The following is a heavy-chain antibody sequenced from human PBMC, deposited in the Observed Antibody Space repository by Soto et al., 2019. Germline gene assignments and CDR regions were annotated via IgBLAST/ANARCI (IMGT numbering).Heavy chain of an antibody. V-gene: IGHV3-49*03. CDR3: PRDWTRPPRSGMDV. D-gene: IGHD2-2*01. CDR1: GFTFGDYA. CDR2: IRSKAYGGTT. Sequence: GGSLRLSCTASGFTFGDYAMSWFRQAPGKGLEWGGFIRSKAYGGTTEYAASVKGRFTISRDDSKSIAYLQMNSLKTEDTAVYYCPRDWTRPPRSGMDVWGQGTTVTVSS. J-gene: IGHJ6*02.